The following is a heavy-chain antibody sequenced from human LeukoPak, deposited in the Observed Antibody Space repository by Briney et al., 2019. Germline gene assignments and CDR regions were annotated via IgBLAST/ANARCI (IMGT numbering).Heavy chain of an antibody. CDR3: ARGSTTVTTPFDY. CDR2: INHSGST. V-gene: IGHV4-34*01. J-gene: IGHJ4*02. Sequence: PSETLSLTCAVYGGSFSGYYWSWIRQPPGKGLEWIGEINHSGSTNYNPSLKSRVTISVDKSKNQFSLKLSSVTAADTAVYYCARGSTTVTTPFDYWGQGTLVTVSS. CDR1: GGSFSGYY. D-gene: IGHD4-17*01.